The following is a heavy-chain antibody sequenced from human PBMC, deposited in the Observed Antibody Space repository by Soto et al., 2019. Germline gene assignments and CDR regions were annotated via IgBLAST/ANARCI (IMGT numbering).Heavy chain of an antibody. V-gene: IGHV4-34*01. D-gene: IGHD4-17*01. CDR2: INRSGST. J-gene: IGHJ4*02. Sequence: ASETLSLTCAVSGGSMSGYYWSWIRQPPGKGLEWIGEINRSGSTNYNPSLKSRVTISVDTSKNQFSLKLSSVTAADTAVYYCARGLTTVTTVRYFDYWGQGTLVTVS. CDR3: ARGLTTVTTVRYFDY. CDR1: GGSMSGYY.